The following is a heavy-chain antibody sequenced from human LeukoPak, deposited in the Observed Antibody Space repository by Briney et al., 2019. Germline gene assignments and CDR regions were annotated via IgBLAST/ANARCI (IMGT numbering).Heavy chain of an antibody. CDR1: GFTFSTYN. J-gene: IGHJ4*02. CDR2: ITSISIYM. D-gene: IGHD2-8*01. V-gene: IGHV3-21*01. Sequence: GGSLRLSCAASGFTFSTYNMNWVRRTLGKGLEWVSSITSISIYMFYADSVRGRFTISRDTTENSQFLQMNSLRAEDTAVYYCAREFCTNSVCSRRFDYWGQGTLVTVSS. CDR3: AREFCTNSVCSRRFDY.